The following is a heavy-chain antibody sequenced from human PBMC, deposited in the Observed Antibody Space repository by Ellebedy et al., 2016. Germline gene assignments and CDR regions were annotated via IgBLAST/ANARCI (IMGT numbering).Heavy chain of an antibody. CDR1: GFTFSNYA. J-gene: IGHJ4*02. D-gene: IGHD4-23*01. CDR3: ASGFEYGGLSPFQD. V-gene: IGHV3-23*01. Sequence: GESLKISXAASGFTFSNYAMNWVRQAPGKGLEWVSTISGLSSSTFYADSVKGRFSISRNIPNNTLYLHMDSLKSEDSAVYYCASGFEYGGLSPFQDWGQGTLVTVSS. CDR2: ISGLSSST.